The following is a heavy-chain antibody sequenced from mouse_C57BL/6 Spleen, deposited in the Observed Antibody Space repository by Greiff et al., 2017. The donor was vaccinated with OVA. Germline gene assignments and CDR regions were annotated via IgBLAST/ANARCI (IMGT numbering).Heavy chain of an antibody. Sequence: VQLQQPGAELVRPGSSVKLSCKASGYTFTSYWMDWVKQRPGQGLEWIGNIYPSDSETHYNQKFKDKATLTVDKSSSTAYMQLSSLTSEDSAVYYCARAGYYGSLRYFDVWGTGTTVTVSS. D-gene: IGHD1-1*01. J-gene: IGHJ1*03. V-gene: IGHV1-61*01. CDR3: ARAGYYGSLRYFDV. CDR2: IYPSDSET. CDR1: GYTFTSYW.